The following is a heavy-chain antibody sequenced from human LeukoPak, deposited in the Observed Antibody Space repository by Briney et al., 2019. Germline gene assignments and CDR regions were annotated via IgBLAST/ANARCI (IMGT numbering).Heavy chain of an antibody. CDR3: AKGTVSGTDYYYGMDV. CDR1: GFTFSSYW. CDR2: IKQDGSEK. V-gene: IGHV3-7*03. D-gene: IGHD6-19*01. Sequence: PGGSLRLSCAASGFTFSSYWMSWVRQAPGKGLEWVANIKQDGSEKYYVDSVKGRFTISRDNAKNSLYLQMNSLRAEDTAVYYCAKGTVSGTDYYYGMDVWGQGTTVTVSS. J-gene: IGHJ6*02.